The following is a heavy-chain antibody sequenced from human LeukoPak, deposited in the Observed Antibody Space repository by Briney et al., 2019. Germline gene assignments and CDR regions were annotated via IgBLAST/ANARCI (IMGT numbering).Heavy chain of an antibody. Sequence: GGSLRLSCAASGFTFSSYAMSWVRQAPGKGLEWVSAISGSGGSTYYADSVKGRFTISRDNSKNTLYLQMNSLRAEDTAVYYCAKDRGYSSSWSCFDYWGQGTLVTVSS. J-gene: IGHJ4*02. CDR3: AKDRGYSSSWSCFDY. CDR2: ISGSGGST. D-gene: IGHD6-13*01. V-gene: IGHV3-23*01. CDR1: GFTFSSYA.